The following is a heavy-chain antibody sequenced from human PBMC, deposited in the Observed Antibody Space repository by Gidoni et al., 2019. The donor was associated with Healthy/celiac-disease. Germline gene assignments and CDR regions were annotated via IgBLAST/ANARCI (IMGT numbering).Heavy chain of an antibody. CDR1: GFTFSSYA. D-gene: IGHD4-17*01. J-gene: IGHJ4*02. Sequence: EVQLLESGGGLVQPGGSLRLSCAASGFTFSSYALSWVRQAPGKGLEWVSAISGSGGSTYYADSVKGRFTISRDNSKNTLYLQMNSLRAEDTAVYYCAKALDDYGGIFDYWGQGTLVTVSS. CDR2: ISGSGGST. CDR3: AKALDDYGGIFDY. V-gene: IGHV3-23*01.